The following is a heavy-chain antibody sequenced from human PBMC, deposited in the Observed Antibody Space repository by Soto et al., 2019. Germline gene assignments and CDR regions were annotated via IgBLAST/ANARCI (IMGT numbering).Heavy chain of an antibody. CDR2: IYYSGST. CDR1: GVSVSSSNYY. CDR3: ARRRYWNEYYFDY. D-gene: IGHD1-1*01. Sequence: XXTLSLTFTFSGVSVSSSNYYWCSIRQPPGKGLEWIGSIYYSGSTYYNPSLKSRVTISVDTSKSQFSLKLSSATAADTAVYYCARRRYWNEYYFDYWGKGTLVTVS. V-gene: IGHV4-39*01. J-gene: IGHJ4*02.